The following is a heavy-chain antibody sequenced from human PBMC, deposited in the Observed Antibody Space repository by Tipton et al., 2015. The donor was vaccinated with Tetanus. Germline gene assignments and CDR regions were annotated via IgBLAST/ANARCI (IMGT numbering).Heavy chain of an antibody. V-gene: IGHV4-61*01. J-gene: IGHJ4*02. Sequence: TLSLTCTVSGGSVSSGSYYWTWIRQPPGKGLEYIGYIHYSGSTNFNPSLKSRITFSADTSKNPFSLRLTSVTAADTAEYYCARGRYGCEDGPDYWGQGTLATVSS. D-gene: IGHD5-18*01. CDR2: IHYSGST. CDR1: GGSVSSGSYY. CDR3: ARGRYGCEDGPDY.